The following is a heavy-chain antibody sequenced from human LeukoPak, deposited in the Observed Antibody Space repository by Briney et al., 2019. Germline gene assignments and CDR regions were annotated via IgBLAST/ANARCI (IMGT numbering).Heavy chain of an antibody. CDR2: ISGSGGST. Sequence: QPGGSLRLSCAASGFTFSSYAMSWVRQAPGKGLEWVSAISGSGGSTYYADSVKGRFTISRDISKNTLYLQMNSLRAEDTAVSYFPKVSRRVQDSQHGGRATWVTVP. CDR1: GFTFSSYA. J-gene: IGHJ1*01. V-gene: IGHV3-23*01. D-gene: IGHD1-1*01. CDR3: PKVSRRVQDSQH.